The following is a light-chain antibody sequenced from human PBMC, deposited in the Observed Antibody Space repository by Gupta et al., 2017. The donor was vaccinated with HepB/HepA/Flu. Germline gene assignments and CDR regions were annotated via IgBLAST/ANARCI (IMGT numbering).Light chain of an antibody. CDR3: QQYKNWPLFS. Sequence: EIVMTQSPATLSVSPGERATLPCRASQSVSNNLAWYQQKPGQAPRLLIYDASTRATGIPARFSGSGSGTEFTLTISSLQSEDFAVYYCQQYKNWPLFSFGPGTKVDIK. J-gene: IGKJ3*01. CDR1: QSVSNN. V-gene: IGKV3-15*01. CDR2: DAS.